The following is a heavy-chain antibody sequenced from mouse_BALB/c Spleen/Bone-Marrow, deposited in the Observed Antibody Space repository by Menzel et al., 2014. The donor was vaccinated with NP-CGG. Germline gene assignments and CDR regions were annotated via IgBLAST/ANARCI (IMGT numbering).Heavy chain of an antibody. CDR2: IDPSDSYT. D-gene: IGHD3-1*01. CDR3: ARRELGPRWFTY. CDR1: GYTFTSYW. V-gene: IGHV1-69*02. Sequence: VQRVESGAEFVKPGASVKLSCKASGYTFTSYWMHWVKQRPGQGLEWIGEIDPSDSYTNYNQKFKGKATLTVDKSSSTAYMRLSSLTSEDSAVYYCARRELGPRWFTYWGQGTLVTVSA. J-gene: IGHJ3*01.